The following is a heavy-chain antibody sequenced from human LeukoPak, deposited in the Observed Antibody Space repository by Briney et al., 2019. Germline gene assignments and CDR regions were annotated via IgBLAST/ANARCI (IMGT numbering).Heavy chain of an antibody. CDR1: GYTFTGFF. J-gene: IGHJ4*02. D-gene: IGHD2/OR15-2a*01. Sequence: ASVKVSFKTSGYTFTGFFMHWVRQARGQGLEWMGWINPNSGDTNYAQRFQGRVTMTRDTSISTAYMELSGLTADDSAVFYCARGAFAGFLRIDHWGQGSLVTVSS. V-gene: IGHV1-2*02. CDR3: ARGAFAGFLRIDH. CDR2: INPNSGDT.